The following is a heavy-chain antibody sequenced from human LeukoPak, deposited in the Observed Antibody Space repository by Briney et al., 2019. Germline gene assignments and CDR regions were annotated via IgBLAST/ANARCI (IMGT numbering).Heavy chain of an antibody. CDR2: IYTSGST. J-gene: IGHJ4*02. D-gene: IGHD6-19*01. V-gene: IGHV4-4*07. Sequence: SETLSLTCTVSGGSISSYYWSWIRHPAGKGLEWIGRIYTSGSTNYNPSPESRVTMSVDTSKNQFSLKLSSVTAADTAVYYCAREKQWLGIDYWGQGTLVTVSS. CDR1: GGSISSYY. CDR3: AREKQWLGIDY.